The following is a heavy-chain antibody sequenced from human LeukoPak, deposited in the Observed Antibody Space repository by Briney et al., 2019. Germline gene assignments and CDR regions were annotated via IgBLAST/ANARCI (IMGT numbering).Heavy chain of an antibody. CDR3: AGSVYCSGRSCYSPYYFYYGMDV. J-gene: IGHJ6*02. D-gene: IGHD2-15*01. V-gene: IGHV4-59*01. Sequence: PSETLSLTCTVSGGSISSYYWSWIRQPPGKGLEWIGYIYYSGSTNYNPSLKSRVTISADTTKNQLSLRLSSVTAADTAVYYCAGSVYCSGRSCYSPYYFYYGMDVWGQGTTVTVSS. CDR1: GGSISSYY. CDR2: IYYSGST.